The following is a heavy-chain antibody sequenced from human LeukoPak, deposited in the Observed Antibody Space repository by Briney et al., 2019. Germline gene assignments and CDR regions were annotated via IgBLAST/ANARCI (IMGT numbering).Heavy chain of an antibody. Sequence: ASVKVSCKASGYTFTSNYIHWVRQAPGQGLEWMGMIYPRDGSTSYAQKFQGRVTVTRDTSTSTVHMELSGLRSEDTAVYYRARDQEGFDYWGQGTLVTVSS. CDR3: ARDQEGFDY. V-gene: IGHV1-46*01. J-gene: IGHJ4*02. CDR1: GYTFTSNY. CDR2: IYPRDGST.